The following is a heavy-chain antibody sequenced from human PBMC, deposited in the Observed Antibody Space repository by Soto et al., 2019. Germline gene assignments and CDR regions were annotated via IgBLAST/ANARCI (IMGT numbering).Heavy chain of an antibody. CDR2: IYHSGST. CDR1: GGSIISSHW. CDR3: ASSGGGEDY. V-gene: IGHV4-4*02. D-gene: IGHD3-16*01. Sequence: QVQLQESGPGLVKPSGTLSLTCAVSGGSIISSHWWSWVRQPPGKGLEWIGEIYHSGSTNYNPSLKGRVTKSVAKSKNQFSRKMSFVTAADTPVYYCASSGGGEDYWGQGTLVTVSS. J-gene: IGHJ4*02.